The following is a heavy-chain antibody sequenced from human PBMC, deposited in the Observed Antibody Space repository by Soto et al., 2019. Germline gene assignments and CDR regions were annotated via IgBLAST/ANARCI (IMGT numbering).Heavy chain of an antibody. V-gene: IGHV1-2*04. CDR1: GYTFTGYY. Sequence: ASVKVSCKASGYTFTGYYMHWVRQAPGQGLEWMGWISPNSGGTNYAQKFQGWVTMTRDTSISTAYMELSRLRSDDTAVYYCARVLVTYSSGWYYFDYWGQGTLVTVSS. CDR2: ISPNSGGT. J-gene: IGHJ4*02. CDR3: ARVLVTYSSGWYYFDY. D-gene: IGHD6-19*01.